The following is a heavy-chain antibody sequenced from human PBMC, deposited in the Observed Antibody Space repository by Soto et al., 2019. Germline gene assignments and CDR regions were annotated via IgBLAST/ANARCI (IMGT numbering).Heavy chain of an antibody. V-gene: IGHV5-51*03. Sequence: GESLKISCKGSGYSFTSYWIGWVRQMPGKGLEWMGIIYPGDSDTRYSPSFQGQVTISADKSISTAYLQWSSLKASDTAMYYCARWDTAMVARNYYGMDVWGQGTTVTGSS. CDR2: IYPGDSDT. D-gene: IGHD5-18*01. J-gene: IGHJ6*02. CDR1: GYSFTSYW. CDR3: ARWDTAMVARNYYGMDV.